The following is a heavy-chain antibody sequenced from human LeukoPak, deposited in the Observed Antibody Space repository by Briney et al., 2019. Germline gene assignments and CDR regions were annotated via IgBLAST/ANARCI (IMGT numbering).Heavy chain of an antibody. J-gene: IGHJ4*02. CDR2: IKSKTDGGTT. CDR1: GFTFSNAW. V-gene: IGHV3-15*01. D-gene: IGHD6-19*01. CDR3: TTGLRYSSGWYKFY. Sequence: GGSLRLSCAASGFTFSNAWMSWVRQAPGKGREWVGRIKSKTDGGTTDYAAPVKGRFTISRDDSKKTLYLQMNSLKTEDTAVYYCTTGLRYSSGWYKFYWGQGTLVTVSS.